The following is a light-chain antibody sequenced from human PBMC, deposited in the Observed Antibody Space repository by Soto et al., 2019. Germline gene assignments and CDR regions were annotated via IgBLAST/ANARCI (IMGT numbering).Light chain of an antibody. CDR1: QSVSSS. Sequence: EIVFTHSPGTLSLSPGERATLSCMASQSVSSSLALYHQKPGQAPRLLISGASSRAAGIPARFSGSGSGTAFTLTTSRLEHQDFALYYCQQYGSSPITFGQGTRLEI. CDR2: GAS. V-gene: IGKV3-20*01. CDR3: QQYGSSPIT. J-gene: IGKJ5*01.